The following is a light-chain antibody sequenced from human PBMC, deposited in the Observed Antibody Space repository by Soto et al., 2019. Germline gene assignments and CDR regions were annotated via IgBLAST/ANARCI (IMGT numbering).Light chain of an antibody. CDR1: QSVRSY. CDR2: GAS. Sequence: EIVMTQSPATLSVSPGERATLSCRASQSVRSYLAWYQQKPGQAPRLLIFGASTRATGIPARFSGSGSGTEFSLTISRLQSEDVAIYSGQHYSDSPYALGQETNREIK. V-gene: IGKV3-15*01. J-gene: IGKJ2*01. CDR3: QHYSDSPYA.